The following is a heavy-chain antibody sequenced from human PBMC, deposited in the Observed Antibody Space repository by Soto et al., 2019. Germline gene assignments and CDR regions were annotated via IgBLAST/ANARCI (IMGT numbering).Heavy chain of an antibody. Sequence: SETLSLTCAVYGGSFSDYYWNWVRQPPGKGLEWIGEINHSGSTNYNPFLKSRVIISVDTSKNQFSLKLNSVTAADTAVYYCASPGYCSDGTCYPDYWGQGTLVTVSS. CDR1: GGSFSDYY. CDR3: ASPGYCSDGTCYPDY. D-gene: IGHD2-15*01. V-gene: IGHV4-34*01. J-gene: IGHJ4*02. CDR2: INHSGST.